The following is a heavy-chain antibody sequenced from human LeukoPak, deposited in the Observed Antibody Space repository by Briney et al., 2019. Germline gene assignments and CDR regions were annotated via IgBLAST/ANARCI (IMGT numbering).Heavy chain of an antibody. Sequence: SETLSLTCTVSGYSISSGYYWGWIRQPPGKGLEWIGSIYHSGSTYYNPSLKSRVTISVDTSKNQFSLKLSSVTAADPAVYYCARLVPRYGSGSQSDYWGQGTLVTVSS. V-gene: IGHV4-38-2*02. CDR1: GYSISSGYY. CDR2: IYHSGST. D-gene: IGHD3-10*01. J-gene: IGHJ4*02. CDR3: ARLVPRYGSGSQSDY.